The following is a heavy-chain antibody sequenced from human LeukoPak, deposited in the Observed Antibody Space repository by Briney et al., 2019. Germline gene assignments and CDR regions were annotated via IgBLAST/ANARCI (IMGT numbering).Heavy chain of an antibody. Sequence: PGGSLRLSCAGSGLTLSSYAMSWVRQAPGKGLEWVGRTRNKAKSYTTEYAASVKGRFSISRDDSKNSLYLQMNSLKTEDTAVYFCACGLNGDDRFGCWGQGTLVTVSS. CDR3: ACGLNGDDRFGC. CDR1: GLTLSSYA. J-gene: IGHJ4*02. CDR2: TRNKAKSYTT. D-gene: IGHD4-17*01. V-gene: IGHV3-72*01.